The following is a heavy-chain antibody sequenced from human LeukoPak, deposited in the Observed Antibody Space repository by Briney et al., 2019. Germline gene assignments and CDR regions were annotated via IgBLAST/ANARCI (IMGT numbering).Heavy chain of an antibody. J-gene: IGHJ6*03. CDR2: IYTSGST. CDR3: ARVYSYSSYYYYYYMDV. D-gene: IGHD1-26*01. V-gene: IGHV4-61*02. CDR1: GGSISSGSYY. Sequence: PSETLSLTCTVSGGSISSGSYYWSWIRQPAGKGLEWIGRIYTSGSTNYNPSLKSRVTISVDTSKNQFSLKLSSVTAADTAVYYCARVYSYSSYYYYYYMDVWGKGTTVTISS.